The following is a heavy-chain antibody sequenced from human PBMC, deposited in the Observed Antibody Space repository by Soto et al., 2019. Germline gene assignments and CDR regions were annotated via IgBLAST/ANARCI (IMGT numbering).Heavy chain of an antibody. Sequence: QVQLVESGGGVVQPGRSLRLSCAASGVTFSSYAMHWVRQAPGKGLEWVAVIWSDGSKKYYGDSVKGRFTISRDNSKNTLYLQMNSRKVEDTAVYYCARDEEPWGQGTLVIVSS. CDR3: ARDEEP. CDR1: GVTFSSYA. J-gene: IGHJ5*02. V-gene: IGHV3-33*01. CDR2: IWSDGSKK.